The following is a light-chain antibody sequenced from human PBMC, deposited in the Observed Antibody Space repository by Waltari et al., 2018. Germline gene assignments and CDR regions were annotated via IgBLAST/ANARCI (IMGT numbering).Light chain of an antibody. CDR3: QRYDNLQICA. J-gene: IGKJ3*01. Sequence: DIQMTQSPSSLSASVGDRVTITCQASQPITNYLNWYQQKPGTAPKLLIHDASNMETGVPSKFSGSQSGTHCTLTISSLQPEDVATYYCQRYDNLQICAFGPGTKVDIK. CDR1: QPITNY. CDR2: DAS. V-gene: IGKV1-33*01.